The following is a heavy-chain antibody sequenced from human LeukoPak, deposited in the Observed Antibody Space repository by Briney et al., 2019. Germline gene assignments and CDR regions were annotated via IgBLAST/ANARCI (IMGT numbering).Heavy chain of an antibody. CDR2: ISGSGNTT. D-gene: IGHD2-2*01. Sequence: GGSLRLSCAASGFTFSHYAMSWVRQAPGKGLEWVSGISGSGNTTYYADSVKGRFTISRDNPKNTLYLQMNSLRAEDTAVYFCARGPYCSSTSCYSIGAFDIWGQGTMVTVSS. CDR3: ARGPYCSSTSCYSIGAFDI. J-gene: IGHJ3*02. V-gene: IGHV3-23*01. CDR1: GFTFSHYA.